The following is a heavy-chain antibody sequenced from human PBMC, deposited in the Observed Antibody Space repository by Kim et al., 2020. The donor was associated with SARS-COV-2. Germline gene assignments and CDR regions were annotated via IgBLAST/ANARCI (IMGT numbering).Heavy chain of an antibody. V-gene: IGHV3-30*18. J-gene: IGHJ4*02. Sequence: GSLRLSCAASGFTFSSYGMHWVRQAPGKGLEWVALISYDGSNRKYADSMKGRFTISRDNSKNTLILQMNSLTIEDTAVYYCAKDLHTTLVPYYFDSWGQGILVTVSS. CDR3: AKDLHTTLVPYYFDS. CDR2: ISYDGSNR. CDR1: GFTFSSYG. D-gene: IGHD5-18*01.